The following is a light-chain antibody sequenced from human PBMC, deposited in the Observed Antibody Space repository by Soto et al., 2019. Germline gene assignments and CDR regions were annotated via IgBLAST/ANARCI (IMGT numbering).Light chain of an antibody. J-gene: IGKJ1*01. CDR1: QTHIAY. V-gene: IGKV1-5*01. Sequence: DVHLTQSPSTLSASVGDRVTITCRASQTHIAYLAWYQQKPGPAPKLLIYDTSSLETGVPSRFSGSRSATHFTLAISRLQPDDFATYYCQYYSDYSWTFGQGTKVDLK. CDR3: QYYSDYSWT. CDR2: DTS.